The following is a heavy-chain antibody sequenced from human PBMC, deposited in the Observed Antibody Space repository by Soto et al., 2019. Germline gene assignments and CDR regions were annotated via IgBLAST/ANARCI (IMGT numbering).Heavy chain of an antibody. CDR3: ARTQRVIAARVVPDYYSYGMDV. CDR1: GFTFSSYA. Sequence: QVQQVESGGGVVQPGRSLRLSCAASGFTFSSYAMHWVRQAPGKGLEWVAGISYDGSNKYYADSVKGRFTISRDNSKNTLYLQMNSLRADDTAVYYCARTQRVIAARVVPDYYSYGMDVWGQGTTVTVSS. CDR2: ISYDGSNK. J-gene: IGHJ6*02. V-gene: IGHV3-30-3*01. D-gene: IGHD6-6*01.